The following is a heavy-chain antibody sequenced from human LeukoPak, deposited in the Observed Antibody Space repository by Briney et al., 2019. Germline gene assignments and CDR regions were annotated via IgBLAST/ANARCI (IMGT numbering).Heavy chain of an antibody. D-gene: IGHD1-26*01. CDR2: IYPGDSDT. J-gene: IGHJ4*02. Sequence: GESLLISCQGSGYSFYSNWLGWVRQMSGKGLEWMGSIYPGDSDTRYSPSFQGQVTISAEKSISAAYLQWSSLKASDTAMYYCARREVSGSYMYYFGFWGQGTLVTVSS. CDR1: GYSFYSNW. V-gene: IGHV5-51*01. CDR3: ARREVSGSYMYYFGF.